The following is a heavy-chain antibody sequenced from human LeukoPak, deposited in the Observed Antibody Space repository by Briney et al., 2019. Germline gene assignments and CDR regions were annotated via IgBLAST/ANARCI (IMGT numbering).Heavy chain of an antibody. CDR3: ARVSLRLGELSPPFDY. CDR2: ISVYNGNT. Sequence: ASVKVSCKASGGTFSSYAISWVRQAPGQGLEWMGWISVYNGNTKYAQKLQGRVTMTTDTSASTAYMELRSLRSDDTAVYYCARVSLRLGELSPPFDYWGQGTLVTVSS. CDR1: GGTFSSYA. V-gene: IGHV1-18*01. D-gene: IGHD3-16*02. J-gene: IGHJ4*02.